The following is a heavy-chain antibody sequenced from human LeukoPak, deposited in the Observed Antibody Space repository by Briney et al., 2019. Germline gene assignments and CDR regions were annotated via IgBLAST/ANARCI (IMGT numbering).Heavy chain of an antibody. CDR1: GFTFSSYW. V-gene: IGHV3-7*01. CDR3: ARGVSYYDFWSGYYSYYYYMDV. J-gene: IGHJ6*03. CDR2: IEQDGSEK. Sequence: PGGSLRLSCAASGFTFSSYWMSWVRQAPGKGLEWVANIEQDGSEKYYVDSVKGRFTISRDNAKNSLYLQMNSLRAEDTAVYYCARGVSYYDFWSGYYSYYYYMDVWGKGTTVTVSS. D-gene: IGHD3-3*01.